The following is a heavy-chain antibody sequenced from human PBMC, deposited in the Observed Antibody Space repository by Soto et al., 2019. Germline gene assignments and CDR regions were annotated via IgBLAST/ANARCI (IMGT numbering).Heavy chain of an antibody. CDR2: ISGSGGST. Sequence: EVQLLESGGGLVQPGGSLRLSCAASGFTFSSYAMSWVRQAPGKGLEWVSAISGSGGSTYYADSVKGRFTISRDNSKNTLYLQMNSLRAEDTAVYHCAKFWSGYSTMDVWGKGTTVTVSS. D-gene: IGHD3-3*01. CDR3: AKFWSGYSTMDV. CDR1: GFTFSSYA. V-gene: IGHV3-23*01. J-gene: IGHJ6*04.